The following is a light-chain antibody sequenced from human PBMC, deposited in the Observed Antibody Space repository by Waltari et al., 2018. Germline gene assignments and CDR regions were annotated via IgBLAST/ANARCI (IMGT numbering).Light chain of an antibody. CDR3: QKYGTRPAT. CDR2: DAS. Sequence: EIVLTQSPASLSLSPGDRATLSCRASQSVGRTLAWYQQRPGQAPRLLIYDASTRATGIPDRFSGSGSGTDFSLTISRLEPEDFAVYYCQKYGTRPATFGQGTKMEVK. V-gene: IGKV3-20*01. J-gene: IGKJ1*01. CDR1: QSVGRT.